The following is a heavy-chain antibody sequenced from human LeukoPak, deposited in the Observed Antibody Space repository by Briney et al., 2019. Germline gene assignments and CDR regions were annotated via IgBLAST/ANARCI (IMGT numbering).Heavy chain of an antibody. V-gene: IGHV4-59*01. D-gene: IGHD3-9*01. Sequence: ETRSLTFTFSGGSISSYYWSLIRQPPGKGLGWIGDIYYSGSTNYNPYLKSRVTISVDTSKNQFSLKLSSVTAADTAVYYCARVRPYDILTGYPYYFDYWGQGTLVT. CDR3: ARVRPYDILTGYPYYFDY. J-gene: IGHJ4*02. CDR1: GGSISSYY. CDR2: IYYSGST.